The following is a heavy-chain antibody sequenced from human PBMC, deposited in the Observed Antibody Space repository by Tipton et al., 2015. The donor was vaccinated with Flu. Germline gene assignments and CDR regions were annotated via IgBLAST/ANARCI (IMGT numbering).Heavy chain of an antibody. CDR3: ARGRGYSYGYFVRYFDL. D-gene: IGHD5-18*01. CDR2: TYYRSKWYN. Sequence: GLVKPSQTLSLTCAISGDSVSSNSAAWNWIRQSPSRGLEWLGRTYYRSKWYNDYAVSVKSRITINPDTSKNQFSLQLNSMTPEDTAVYYCARGRGYSYGYFVRYFDLWGRGTLVTVSS. CDR1: GDSVSSNSAA. J-gene: IGHJ2*01. V-gene: IGHV6-1*01.